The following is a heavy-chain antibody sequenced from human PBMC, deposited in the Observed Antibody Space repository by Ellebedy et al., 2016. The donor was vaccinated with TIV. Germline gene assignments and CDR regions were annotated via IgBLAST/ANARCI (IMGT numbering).Heavy chain of an antibody. J-gene: IGHJ5*02. D-gene: IGHD2-2*01. V-gene: IGHV3-23*01. CDR2: ISGSGGST. CDR3: AKANIVVVPADLYRFDP. Sequence: PGGSLRLSCAASGFTFSSYAMSWVRQAPGKGLEWVSAISGSGGSTYYADSVKGRFTISRDNSKNTLYLQMNSLRAEDTAVYYCAKANIVVVPADLYRFDPWGQGTLVTVSS. CDR1: GFTFSSYA.